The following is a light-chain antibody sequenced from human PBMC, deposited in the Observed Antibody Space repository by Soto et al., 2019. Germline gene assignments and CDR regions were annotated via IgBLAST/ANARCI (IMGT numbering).Light chain of an antibody. Sequence: QSALTQPPSAPGSPGQSVNISCTGTSSDVGGYNHVSWYQHYPGKAPKLTIYEVNKRPSGVPDRFSGSKSGNTASLTVSGLQAEDEADYYCSSYAGSNNPFVFGTGTKVTVL. V-gene: IGLV2-8*01. CDR1: SSDVGGYNH. CDR2: EVN. CDR3: SSYAGSNNPFV. J-gene: IGLJ1*01.